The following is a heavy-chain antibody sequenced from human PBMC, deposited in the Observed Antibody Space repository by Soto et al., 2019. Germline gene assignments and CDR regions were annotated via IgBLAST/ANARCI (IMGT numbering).Heavy chain of an antibody. CDR3: ARYPIAAAGYYFDY. Sequence: SDTLSLTCTVSGGSISSYYWSWIRQPPGKGLEWIGYIYYSGSTNYNPSLKSRVTISVDTSKNQFSLKLSSVTAADTAVYYCARYPIAAAGYYFDYWGQGTLVTVSS. J-gene: IGHJ4*02. D-gene: IGHD6-13*01. V-gene: IGHV4-59*01. CDR2: IYYSGST. CDR1: GGSISSYY.